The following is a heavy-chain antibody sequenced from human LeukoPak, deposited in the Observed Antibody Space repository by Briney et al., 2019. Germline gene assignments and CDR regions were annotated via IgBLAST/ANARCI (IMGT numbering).Heavy chain of an antibody. Sequence: SETLSLTCTVSGGSISSYYWSWIRQPPGKGLEWFGYIYYSGSTNYNPSLKSRVTISVDTSKNQFSLKLSSVTAADTAVYYCARDLLGTTVTTTDGYWFDPWGQGTLVTVSS. J-gene: IGHJ5*02. D-gene: IGHD4-11*01. V-gene: IGHV4-59*01. CDR2: IYYSGST. CDR3: ARDLLGTTVTTTDGYWFDP. CDR1: GGSISSYY.